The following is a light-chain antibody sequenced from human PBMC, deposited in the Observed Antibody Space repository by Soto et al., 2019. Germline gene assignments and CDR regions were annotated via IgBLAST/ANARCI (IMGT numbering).Light chain of an antibody. CDR3: CSYAGSSTLV. CDR1: SSDVGSFNL. Sequence: QSALTQPASVSGSPGQSITISCTGTSSDVGSFNLVSWYLQHPGKAPKLIIFEVNKRPSGVSNRFSGSKSGNTASLTTSGLQAEDEADYYCCSYAGSSTLVFGGGTQLTVL. V-gene: IGLV2-23*02. J-gene: IGLJ2*01. CDR2: EVN.